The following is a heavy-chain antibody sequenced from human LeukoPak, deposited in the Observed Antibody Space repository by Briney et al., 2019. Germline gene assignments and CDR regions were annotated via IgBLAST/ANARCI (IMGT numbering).Heavy chain of an antibody. CDR2: INPGGGST. D-gene: IGHD6-6*01. CDR1: GYTFTSYY. Sequence: ASVKVSCKASGYTFTSYYMHWVRQAPGQGLEWMGIINPGGGSTSYAQKFQGRVTMTRDMSTSTVYMELSSLRSEDTAVYYCARKGVAARGFDYWGQGTLVTVSS. J-gene: IGHJ4*02. CDR3: ARKGVAARGFDY. V-gene: IGHV1-46*01.